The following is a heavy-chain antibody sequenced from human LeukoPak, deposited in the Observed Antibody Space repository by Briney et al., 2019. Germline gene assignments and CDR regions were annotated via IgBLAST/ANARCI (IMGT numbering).Heavy chain of an antibody. CDR3: ARAPSIVNYYCYFMYV. CDR2: ISAYNGNT. V-gene: IGHV1-18*01. CDR1: GYTFTSYG. Sequence: ASVKVSCQASGYTFTSYGINWVRQAPGQGLEWMGWISAYNGNTNYAQKLQGRVTMTTDTSTSTAYMELRSLRYDDTAVYYCARAPSIVNYYCYFMYVWGKGTTLTVPS. D-gene: IGHD2-15*01. J-gene: IGHJ6*03.